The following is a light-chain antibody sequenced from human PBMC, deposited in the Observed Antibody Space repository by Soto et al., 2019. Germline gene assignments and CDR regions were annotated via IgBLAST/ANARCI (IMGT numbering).Light chain of an antibody. J-gene: IGLJ1*01. CDR2: EVS. CDR1: SSDVGGYNY. CDR3: TSYTSSSPYV. V-gene: IGLV2-14*01. Sequence: QSALTQPASVSGSPGQSITISCTGTSSDVGGYNYVSWYQQHPGKAPKLMIYEVSNRPSGVSNRFSGSKSGNTASLTISGLQAEDEAAYYCTSYTSSSPYVFGTGTTVTVL.